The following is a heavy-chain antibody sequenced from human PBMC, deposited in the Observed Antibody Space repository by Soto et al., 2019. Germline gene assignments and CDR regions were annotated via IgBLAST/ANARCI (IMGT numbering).Heavy chain of an antibody. Sequence: GGSLRLSCAASGFTFSSYAMSWVRQAPGKGLEWVSPISSSSSYIYYADSVKGRFTISRDNAKNSLYLQMNSLRAEDMAVYYCARDMRYCSGGSCYFGYWGQGTLVTVSS. D-gene: IGHD2-15*01. CDR1: GFTFSSYA. CDR2: ISSSSSYI. CDR3: ARDMRYCSGGSCYFGY. V-gene: IGHV3-21*01. J-gene: IGHJ4*02.